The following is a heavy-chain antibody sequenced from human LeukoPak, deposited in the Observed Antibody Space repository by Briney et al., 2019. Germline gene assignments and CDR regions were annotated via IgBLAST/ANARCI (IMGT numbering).Heavy chain of an antibody. D-gene: IGHD7-27*01. CDR3: AKDGGLWVSAHWGDS. V-gene: IGHV3-23*01. CDR1: GFIFNKHA. J-gene: IGHJ4*02. Sequence: PGGSLRLSCAASGFIFNKHAMSWVRQAPGKGLEWVSDLSGSGGSTDYADSVKGRFTVSRDNSKNTLFLQMNSLRAEDTAVYYCAKDGGLWVSAHWGDSWGRGTLVTVSS. CDR2: LSGSGGST.